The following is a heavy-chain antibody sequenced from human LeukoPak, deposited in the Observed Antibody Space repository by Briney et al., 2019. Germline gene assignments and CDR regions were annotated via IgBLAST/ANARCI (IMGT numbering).Heavy chain of an antibody. V-gene: IGHV3-23*01. CDR1: GFTFSSYA. CDR2: ISGSGGST. D-gene: IGHD1-26*01. Sequence: GASLRLSCAASGFTFSSYAMSWVRQAPGKGLEWVSAISGSGGSTYYADSVKGRFTISRDNSNNTLYLQMNSLRAEDTAVYYCAKQRYSVSYYDYWGQGTLVTVSS. CDR3: AKQRYSVSYYDY. J-gene: IGHJ4*02.